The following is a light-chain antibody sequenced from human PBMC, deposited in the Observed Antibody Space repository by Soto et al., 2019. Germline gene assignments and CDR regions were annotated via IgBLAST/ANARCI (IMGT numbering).Light chain of an antibody. J-gene: IGKJ1*01. V-gene: IGKV1-39*01. Sequence: DIQMTQSPSSLSASVGDRVTITCRASQSISSYLNWYQQKPGKAPKLLIYAASSLQSGVPSRFSGSGSGTDLTLTISSLQSVDFALYSCQQYNNWPWTFGQGTKVDIK. CDR3: QQYNNWPWT. CDR2: AAS. CDR1: QSISSY.